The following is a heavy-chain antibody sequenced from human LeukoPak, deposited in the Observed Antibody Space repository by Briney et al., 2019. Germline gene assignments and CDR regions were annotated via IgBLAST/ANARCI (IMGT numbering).Heavy chain of an antibody. CDR1: GGSVSGYY. D-gene: IGHD4-17*01. V-gene: IGHV4-30-2*01. CDR3: ARGGDYGDYVEYFQH. J-gene: IGHJ1*01. Sequence: SETLSLTCVVSGGSVSGYYWGWIRQPPGKGLEWIGYIYHSGSTYYNPSLKSRVTISVDRSKNQFSLKLSSVTAADTAVYYCARGGDYGDYVEYFQHWGQGTLVTVSS. CDR2: IYHSGST.